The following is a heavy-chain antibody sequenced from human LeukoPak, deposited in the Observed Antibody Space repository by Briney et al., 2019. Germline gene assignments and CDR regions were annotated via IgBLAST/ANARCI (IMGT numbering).Heavy chain of an antibody. CDR1: GGSISSYY. J-gene: IGHJ6*02. Sequence: ETLSLTCTVSGGSISSYYWSWIRQPAGKGLEWIGRIYTSGSTNYNPSLKSRVTMSVDTSKNQFSLKLSSVTAADTAVYYCASLGLSSGWSSYYYYGMDVWGQGTTVTVSS. CDR3: ASLGLSSGWSSYYYYGMDV. D-gene: IGHD6-19*01. V-gene: IGHV4-4*07. CDR2: IYTSGST.